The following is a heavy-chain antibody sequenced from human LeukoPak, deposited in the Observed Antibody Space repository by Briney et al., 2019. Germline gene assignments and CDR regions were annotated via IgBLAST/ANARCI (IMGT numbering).Heavy chain of an antibody. CDR2: ISAYNGNT. Sequence: ASVKVSCKASGYTFTSYGISWVRQAPGQGLEWMGWISAYNGNTNYAQKLQGRVTMTTDTSTSTAYMELRSLRSDDTAVYYCARGGLLRYFDWLLYGDYWDQGTLVTVSS. CDR3: ARGGLLRYFDWLLYGDY. D-gene: IGHD3-9*01. J-gene: IGHJ4*02. V-gene: IGHV1-18*01. CDR1: GYTFTSYG.